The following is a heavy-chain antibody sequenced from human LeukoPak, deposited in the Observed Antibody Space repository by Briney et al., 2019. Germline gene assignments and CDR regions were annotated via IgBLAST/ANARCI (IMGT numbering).Heavy chain of an antibody. CDR2: MNPNSGNT. Sequence: ASVKVSCKASRHTFTNYGITWVRQAPGHGLEWMGWMNPNSGNTGYAQKFQGRDTMTWTTSTSTAYMELSSLRSEDTAVYYCAREDYYGSGSYSNWFDPWGQGTLVTVSS. CDR1: RHTFTNYG. J-gene: IGHJ5*02. CDR3: AREDYYGSGSYSNWFDP. D-gene: IGHD3-10*01. V-gene: IGHV1-8*02.